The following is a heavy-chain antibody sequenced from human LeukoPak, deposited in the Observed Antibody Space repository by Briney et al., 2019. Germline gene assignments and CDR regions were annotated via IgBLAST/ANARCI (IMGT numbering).Heavy chain of an antibody. D-gene: IGHD3-22*01. V-gene: IGHV4-4*07. CDR1: GGSISNYY. CDR2: IYSSGTT. J-gene: IGHJ4*02. CDR3: AKRLYDSSGYDY. Sequence: SETLSLTCTVSGGSISNYYWSWIRQPAGKGLEWLGRIYSSGTTAYNPSLKSRVTMSVDTSKSQFSLKLSSVTAADTAVYYCAKRLYDSSGYDYWGQGTLVTVSS.